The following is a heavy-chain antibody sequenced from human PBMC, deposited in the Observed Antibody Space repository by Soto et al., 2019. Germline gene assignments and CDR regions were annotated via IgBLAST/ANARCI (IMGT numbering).Heavy chain of an antibody. CDR1: GASVSSASYH. J-gene: IGHJ4*02. CDR3: ATLPAGGSGRGY. D-gene: IGHD5-12*01. V-gene: IGHV4-31*03. CDR2: ITGSP. Sequence: QVQLQESGPGLVEPSQTLSLTCTVSGASVSSASYHWSWIRQHPGKGLEWIGYITGSPYYNPSLKSRVTISLDTSRNHCSLELSSVTAADTAVYYCATLPAGGSGRGYWGQGTLVTVSS.